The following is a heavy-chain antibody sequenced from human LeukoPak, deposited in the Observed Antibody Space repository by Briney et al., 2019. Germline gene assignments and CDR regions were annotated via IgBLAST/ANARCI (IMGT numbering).Heavy chain of an antibody. Sequence: ASVKVSCKASGYIFASYGIRWVRQAPGQGLEWMGWISAYNGDTKYAQNLQGRVTLTTDTSTGTAYMELRSLTSDDTALYYCARDTALIITPGGSDYWGRGTLITVSS. V-gene: IGHV1-18*01. CDR2: ISAYNGDT. CDR3: ARDTALIITPGGSDY. CDR1: GYIFASYG. J-gene: IGHJ4*02. D-gene: IGHD3-10*01.